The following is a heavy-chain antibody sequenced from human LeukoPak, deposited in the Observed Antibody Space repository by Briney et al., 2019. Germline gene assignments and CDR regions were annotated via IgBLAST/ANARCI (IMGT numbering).Heavy chain of an antibody. CDR2: INHRGST. D-gene: IGHD6-6*01. Sequence: PSETLSLTCAVSGGSFSVYYCSCSPHPPGKGLECGGEINHRGSTNYNPSLKSRVTISVHTSKNQFSLKLSSVTAADTAVYYCARVRGRQLVRGGYYFDYWGQGTLVTVSS. V-gene: IGHV4-34*01. CDR1: GGSFSVYY. J-gene: IGHJ4*02. CDR3: ARVRGRQLVRGGYYFDY.